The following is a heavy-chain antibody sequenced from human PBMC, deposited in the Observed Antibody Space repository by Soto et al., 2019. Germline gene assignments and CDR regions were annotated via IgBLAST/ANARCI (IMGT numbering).Heavy chain of an antibody. CDR3: ATYRA. Sequence: QLQLQESGPGLVKPSETLSLTCTVSGGSISRTTYSWGWIRQPPGKGLEWIGNIYHSGRTSYIPSLRSRVTISVDTSKNQFSLKRTSVTAADTAVYYCATYRAWGQGTLVTVSS. D-gene: IGHD3-16*02. CDR1: GGSISRTTYS. J-gene: IGHJ5*02. CDR2: IYHSGRT. V-gene: IGHV4-39*01.